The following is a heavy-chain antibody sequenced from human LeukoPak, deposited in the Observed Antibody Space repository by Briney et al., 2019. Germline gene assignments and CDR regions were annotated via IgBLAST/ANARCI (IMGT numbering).Heavy chain of an antibody. CDR1: GGSISSSSYY. CDR2: IYYSGST. V-gene: IGHV4-39*07. D-gene: IGHD5-18*01. J-gene: IGHJ5*02. CDR3: ARGSGYGYWFDP. Sequence: SETLSLTCTVSGGSISSSSYYWGWIRQPPGKGLEWIGSIYYSGSTYYNPSLKSRVTISVDTSKNQFSLKLSSVTAADTAVYYCARGSGYGYWFDPWGQGTLVTVSS.